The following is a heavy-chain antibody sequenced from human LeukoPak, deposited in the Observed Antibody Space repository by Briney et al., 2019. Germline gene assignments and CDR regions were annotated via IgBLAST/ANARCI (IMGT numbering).Heavy chain of an antibody. CDR3: ARPESGTYVARAFDI. J-gene: IGHJ3*02. D-gene: IGHD1-26*01. CDR2: IFYSGST. CDR1: GGSITSSSYY. V-gene: IGHV4-39*01. Sequence: SETLSLTCTVSGGSITSSSYYWGWIRQPPGKGLEWIGSIFYSGSTYYNPSLKSRVTISVDTSKTQFSLKLSSVTAADTAVYYCARPESGTYVARAFDIWGQGTMVNVSS.